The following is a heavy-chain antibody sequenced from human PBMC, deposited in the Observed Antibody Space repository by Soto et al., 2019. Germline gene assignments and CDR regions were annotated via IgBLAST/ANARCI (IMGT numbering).Heavy chain of an antibody. CDR1: GFMFKSYV. V-gene: IGHV3-30*19. CDR2: TSYDGNNK. CDR3: ARWGTTGRFDL. J-gene: IGHJ4*02. D-gene: IGHD3-16*01. Sequence: QLQLVESGGGVVQPGTSLRLSCTASGFMFKSYVMHWVRQAPGKGLEWVALTSYDGNNKYYGDSVKGRFTVSRDNAKNPLHLQMDSVTTEDTALYYSARWGTTGRFDLWGQGTLVSVSS.